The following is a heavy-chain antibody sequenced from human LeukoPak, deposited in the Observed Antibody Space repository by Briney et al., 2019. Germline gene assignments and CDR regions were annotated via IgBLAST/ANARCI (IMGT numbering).Heavy chain of an antibody. D-gene: IGHD2-15*01. CDR1: GGSISSHY. CDR2: ISNSGST. V-gene: IGHV4-59*11. Sequence: SETLSLTCTVSGGSISSHYWTWIRQSPVKGLEWIGDISNSGSTSYNPSLKSRVTISIDTSKNQFSLKLSSVTAADTAVYYCGRDTLVGYFSYYYMDVWGKGTTVTVSS. CDR3: GRDTLVGYFSYYYMDV. J-gene: IGHJ6*03.